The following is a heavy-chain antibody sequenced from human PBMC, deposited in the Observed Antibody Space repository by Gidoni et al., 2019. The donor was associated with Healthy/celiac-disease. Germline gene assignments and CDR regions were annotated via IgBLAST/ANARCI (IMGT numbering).Heavy chain of an antibody. Sequence: QVQLQESGPGLVKPSQTLSLTCTVSGGSISSGSYYWSWIRQPAGKGLEWIGRIYTSGSTNYNPSLKSRVTISVDTSKNQFSLKLSSVTAADTAVYYCARDAPRYCSSTSCYVSPSYYYYGMDVWGQGTTVTVSS. D-gene: IGHD2-2*01. J-gene: IGHJ6*02. V-gene: IGHV4-61*02. CDR3: ARDAPRYCSSTSCYVSPSYYYYGMDV. CDR2: IYTSGST. CDR1: GGSISSGSYY.